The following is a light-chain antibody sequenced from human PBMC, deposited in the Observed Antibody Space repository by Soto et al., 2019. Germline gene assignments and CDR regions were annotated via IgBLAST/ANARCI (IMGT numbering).Light chain of an antibody. J-gene: IGLJ3*02. CDR1: TSDVGGYNH. Sequence: QSVLTQPASVSGSPGQSITISCTGTTSDVGGYNHLSWYQQHPGKAPKLVIYEVYNRPSGISDRFSGSKSGNTASLTISGLQAEDEADYYCSSYTTRITWVFGGGTKLTVL. V-gene: IGLV2-14*01. CDR3: SSYTTRITWV. CDR2: EVY.